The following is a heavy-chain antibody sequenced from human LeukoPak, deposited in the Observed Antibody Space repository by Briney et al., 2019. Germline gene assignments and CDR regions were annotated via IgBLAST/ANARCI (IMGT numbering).Heavy chain of an antibody. CDR1: GFTFSSYS. D-gene: IGHD3-3*01. V-gene: IGHV3-21*01. CDR2: ISSSSSYI. Sequence: PGGSLRLSCAASGFTFSSYSMNWVRQAPGKGLEWVSSISSSSSYIYYADSVKGRFTISRDNAKNSLYLQMNSLRAEDTAVYYCASGTNYDFWSGYFEGTEYYFDYWGQGTLVTVSS. CDR3: ASGTNYDFWSGYFEGTEYYFDY. J-gene: IGHJ4*02.